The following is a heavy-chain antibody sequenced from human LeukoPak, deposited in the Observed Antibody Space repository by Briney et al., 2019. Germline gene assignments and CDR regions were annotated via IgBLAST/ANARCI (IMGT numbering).Heavy chain of an antibody. CDR3: ASLYGIDV. J-gene: IGHJ6*02. V-gene: IGHV3-7*01. Sequence: GGPLRLSCAASGFTFNNYWMTWVRQAPGKGLEWVANIKKDGSEKYYVDSVKGRFTISRNNAKNLAFLQMNSLRAEDTAVYYCASLYGIDVWSQGSTVTVSS. CDR2: IKKDGSEK. CDR1: GFTFNNYW.